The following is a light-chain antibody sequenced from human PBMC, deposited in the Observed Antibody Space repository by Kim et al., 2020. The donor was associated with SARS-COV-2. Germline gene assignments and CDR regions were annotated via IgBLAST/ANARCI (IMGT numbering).Light chain of an antibody. CDR1: KLGDRF. CDR2: QDN. J-gene: IGLJ1*01. V-gene: IGLV3-1*01. CDR3: QAWDSSTSLV. Sequence: SYELTQPPSVSVSPGHTASITCSGDKLGDRFASWYQQKPGQSPVLVVYQDNKRPSGIPERFSGSNSGNTATLTISGTQAGDEADYYCQAWDSSTSLVFGTGTKVTVL.